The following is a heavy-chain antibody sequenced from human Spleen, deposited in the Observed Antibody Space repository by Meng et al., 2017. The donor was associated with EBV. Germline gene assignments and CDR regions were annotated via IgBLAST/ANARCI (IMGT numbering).Heavy chain of an antibody. CDR2: IIPIFGTA. CDR1: GGTFSSDA. Sequence: QGQLVQSGCELKKPGSPVKVSCKASGGTFSSDAISWVRQAPGQGLEWMGGIIPIFGTANYAQKFQGRVTITADESTSTAYMELSSLRSEDTAVYYCAREGPQQWLAVNWFDPWGQGTLVTVSS. V-gene: IGHV1-69*01. D-gene: IGHD6-19*01. J-gene: IGHJ5*02. CDR3: AREGPQQWLAVNWFDP.